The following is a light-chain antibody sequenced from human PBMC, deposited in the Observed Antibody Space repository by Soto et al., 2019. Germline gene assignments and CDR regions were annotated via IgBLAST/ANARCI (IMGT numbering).Light chain of an antibody. CDR3: QQRSSWRVT. CDR2: YAS. J-gene: IGKJ4*01. CDR1: QSVSTC. V-gene: IGKV3-11*01. Sequence: EIVLTQFPATLSLSPGERATLSCRASQSVSTCLAWYQQKPGQAPRLVVYYASNRATGIPARFSGSGSGTDFTLTISRLEPEDFAVYYCQQRSSWRVTFGGGTKVEIK.